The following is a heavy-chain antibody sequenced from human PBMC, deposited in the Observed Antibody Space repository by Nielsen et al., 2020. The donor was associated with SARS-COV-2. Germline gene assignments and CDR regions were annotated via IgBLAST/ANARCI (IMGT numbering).Heavy chain of an antibody. J-gene: IGHJ6*03. CDR3: ARGVAFIHYYYYYYMDV. CDR2: IYYSGST. CDR1: GGSISSYY. V-gene: IGHV4-59*01. D-gene: IGHD5-12*01. Sequence: SETLSLTCTVSGGSISSYYWSWIRQPPGKGLEWIGYIYYSGSTNYNPSLKSRVTISVDTSKNQFSLKLSSVTAADTAVYYCARGVAFIHYYYYYYMDVWGKGTTVTVSS.